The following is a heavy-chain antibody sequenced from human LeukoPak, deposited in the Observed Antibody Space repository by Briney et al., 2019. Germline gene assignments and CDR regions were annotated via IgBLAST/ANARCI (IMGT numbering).Heavy chain of an antibody. Sequence: GGSLRRTCAASGFTFSSYWMHRVRQAPGKGLVWVTRINSDGSSTSYADSVKGRFTISRDNAKNTLYLQMNSLRAEDTAVYYCAREAREFYYYYYYGMDVWGQGTTVTVSS. CDR3: AREAREFYYYYYYGMDV. J-gene: IGHJ6*02. CDR2: INSDGSST. CDR1: GFTFSSYW. V-gene: IGHV3-74*01. D-gene: IGHD3-10*01.